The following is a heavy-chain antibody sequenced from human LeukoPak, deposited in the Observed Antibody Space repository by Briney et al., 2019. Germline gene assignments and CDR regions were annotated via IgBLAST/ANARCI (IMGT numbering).Heavy chain of an antibody. D-gene: IGHD3-22*01. CDR1: GGSINNYY. CDR2: IHNNGRT. V-gene: IGHV4-59*08. CDR3: ARHDYYYDSSTYHAALDT. Sequence: PSETLSLTCTVSGGSINNYYWSWLRQPPGKGLEWIGYIHNNGRTNYNPSLKSRVTMSLDTSKNQFSLTLRSVTAADAAVYYCARHDYYYDSSTYHAALDTWGQGTMVTVSS. J-gene: IGHJ3*02.